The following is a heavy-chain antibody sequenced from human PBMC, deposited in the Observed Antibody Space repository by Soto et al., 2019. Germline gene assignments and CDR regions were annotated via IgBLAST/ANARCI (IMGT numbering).Heavy chain of an antibody. CDR1: GFTFSSYA. J-gene: IGHJ3*02. CDR2: ISGSGGST. V-gene: IGHV3-23*01. CDR3: AKDRRYSSGCCDAFDI. D-gene: IGHD6-19*01. Sequence: GGSLRLSCAASGFTFSSYAMSWVRQAPGKGLEWVSAISGSGGSTYYADSVKGRFTISRDNSKNTLYLQVNSLRAEDTAVYYCAKDRRYSSGCCDAFDIWGQGTMVTVSS.